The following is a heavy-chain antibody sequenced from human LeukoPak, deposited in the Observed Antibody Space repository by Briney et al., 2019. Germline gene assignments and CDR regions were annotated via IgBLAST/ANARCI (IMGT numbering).Heavy chain of an antibody. J-gene: IGHJ4*02. CDR3: ARDLHDILTGYFNY. V-gene: IGHV3-7*01. D-gene: IGHD3-9*01. CDR2: IKQDGSEK. Sequence: GGSLRLSCAASGFTFSSYWMSWVRQAPGKGLEWVANIKQDGSEKYYVDSVKGRFTISRDNAKNSLYLQMNSLRAEDTAVYYCARDLHDILTGYFNYWGQGTQVTVSS. CDR1: GFTFSSYW.